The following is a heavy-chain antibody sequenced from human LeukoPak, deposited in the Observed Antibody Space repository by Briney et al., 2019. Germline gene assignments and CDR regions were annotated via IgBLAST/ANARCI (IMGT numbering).Heavy chain of an antibody. CDR3: ATAYFYATAD. Sequence: PGRSLRLSCVASGFKFDDYAMNWVRQAPGKGLEWVSGISWNSGGIGYGDSVKGRFTMSRDNAKNSLYLQMNSLRAEDTAMYYCATAYFYATADWGQGTLVTVSS. D-gene: IGHD3-10*01. CDR1: GFKFDDYA. V-gene: IGHV3-9*01. J-gene: IGHJ4*02. CDR2: ISWNSGGI.